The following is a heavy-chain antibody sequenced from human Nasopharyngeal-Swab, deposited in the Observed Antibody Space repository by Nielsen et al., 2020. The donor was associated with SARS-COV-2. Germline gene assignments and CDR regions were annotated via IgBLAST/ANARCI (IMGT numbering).Heavy chain of an antibody. D-gene: IGHD2-15*01. J-gene: IGHJ5*02. CDR3: AKDSGAGFCDDGSCFPTNH. CDR2: MSGRGEKT. Sequence: GGSLRLSCAASGFIFSDYFIDWVRQAPGKGLEWVSGMSGRGEKTYYAESVKGRFTISRDVSKNTLYLQMNGLRAEDTAVYYCAKDSGAGFCDDGSCFPTNHWGQRTLVTVSS. V-gene: IGHV3-23*01. CDR1: GFIFSDYF.